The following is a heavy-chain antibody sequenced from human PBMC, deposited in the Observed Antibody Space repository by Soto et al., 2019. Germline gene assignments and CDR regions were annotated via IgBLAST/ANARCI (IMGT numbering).Heavy chain of an antibody. V-gene: IGHV3-53*05. J-gene: IGHJ5*02. CDR1: GFTVSSNY. D-gene: IGHD3-3*01. Sequence: GGSLRLSCAASGFTVSSNYMSWVRQAPGKGLEWVSVIYSGGSTYYADSVKGRFTISRDNSKNTLYLQMNSLRAEDTAVYYCARDSRITIFGVVRVNWFDPWGQGTLVTVSS. CDR2: IYSGGST. CDR3: ARDSRITIFGVVRVNWFDP.